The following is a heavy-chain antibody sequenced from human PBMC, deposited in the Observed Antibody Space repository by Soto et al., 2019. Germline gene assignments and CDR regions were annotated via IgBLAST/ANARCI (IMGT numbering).Heavy chain of an antibody. Sequence: SETLSLTCAVSGGSISSSNWWSWVRQPPGKGLEWIGEIYHSGSTNYNPSLKSRVTISLDKSKNQFFLKLSSVTAADTAVYYCARLGGDYEYCGGDCYSLDYWGQGTLVTVSS. CDR2: IYHSGST. J-gene: IGHJ4*02. V-gene: IGHV4-4*02. CDR1: GGSISSSNW. D-gene: IGHD2-21*02. CDR3: ARLGGDYEYCGGDCYSLDY.